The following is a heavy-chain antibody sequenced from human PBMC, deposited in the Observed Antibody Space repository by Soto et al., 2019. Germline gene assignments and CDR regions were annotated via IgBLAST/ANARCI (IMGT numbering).Heavy chain of an antibody. V-gene: IGHV1-8*01. CDR1: GYTFTSYD. CDR2: MNPNNGNT. CDR3: ASGSSSQTSHDY. Sequence: ASVKVSCKASGYTFTSYDINWVRQATGQGLEWMGWMNPNNGNTGYAQKFQGRVTMTRNTSISTAYMELSSLRSEDTAVYYCASGSSSQTSHDYWGQGTLVTVSS. J-gene: IGHJ4*02. D-gene: IGHD6-13*01.